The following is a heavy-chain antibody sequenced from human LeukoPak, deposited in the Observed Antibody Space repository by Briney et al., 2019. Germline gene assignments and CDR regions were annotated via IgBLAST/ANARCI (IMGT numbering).Heavy chain of an antibody. J-gene: IGHJ4*02. CDR3: ASRGYSGYDLVPRFDY. Sequence: GRSLRLSCAASGFTVSSNYMSWVRQAPGKGLEWVSVIYSGGSTYYADSVKGRFTISRDNSKNTLYLQMNSLRAEDTAVYYCASRGYSGYDLVPRFDYWGQGTLVTVSS. V-gene: IGHV3-53*01. CDR2: IYSGGST. D-gene: IGHD5-12*01. CDR1: GFTVSSNY.